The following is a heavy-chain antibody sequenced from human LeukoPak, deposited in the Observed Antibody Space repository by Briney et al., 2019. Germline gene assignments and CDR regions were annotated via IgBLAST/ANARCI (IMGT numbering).Heavy chain of an antibody. V-gene: IGHV3-7*01. CDR2: MKQDGSEK. CDR3: ASSYYDSSGYYPGYFDY. J-gene: IGHJ4*02. Sequence: GSLRLSCAVSGINFRGYWMAWVRQAPGKGLEWVANMKQDGSEKYYVDSVKGRFTISRDNAKNSLYLQMNSLRAEDTAVYYCASSYYDSSGYYPGYFDYWGQGTLVTVSS. D-gene: IGHD3-22*01. CDR1: GINFRGYW.